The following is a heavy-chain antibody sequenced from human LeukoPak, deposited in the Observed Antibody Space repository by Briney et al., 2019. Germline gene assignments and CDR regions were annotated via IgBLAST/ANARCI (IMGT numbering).Heavy chain of an antibody. Sequence: PGGSLRLSCTASGFTFGDYAMSWFRQAPGKGLEWVGFIRSKAYGGTKEYAASVKGRFTISRDDSKSIAYLQMNSLKTEDTAVYYCTRGLLTTVTTRGSAFDIWGQGTMVTVSS. CDR2: IRSKAYGGTK. J-gene: IGHJ3*02. CDR1: GFTFGDYA. D-gene: IGHD4-17*01. CDR3: TRGLLTTVTTRGSAFDI. V-gene: IGHV3-49*03.